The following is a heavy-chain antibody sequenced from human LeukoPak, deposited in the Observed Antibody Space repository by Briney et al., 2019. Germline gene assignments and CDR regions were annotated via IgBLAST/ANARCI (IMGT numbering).Heavy chain of an antibody. CDR2: ISDNSYYI. J-gene: IGHJ4*02. CDR3: AKPLNLYDSSVGY. CDR1: GFTFNTYS. V-gene: IGHV3-21*04. D-gene: IGHD5/OR15-5a*01. Sequence: GGSLRLSCAASGFTFNTYSMNWVRQAPGKGLEWVSSISDNSYYIYYSDSVEGRFTISRDNAKNSLYLQMNSLRAEDTAVYYCAKPLNLYDSSVGYWGQGTLVTVSS.